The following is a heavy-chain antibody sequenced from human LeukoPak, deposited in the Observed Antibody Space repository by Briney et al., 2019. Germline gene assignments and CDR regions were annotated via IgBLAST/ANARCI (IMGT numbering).Heavy chain of an antibody. D-gene: IGHD1-26*01. Sequence: GESLKISCKASGYSFTSYWIAWVRQMPGKGLEWMGVIYPDDFDTRYSPSFRGQVTISADKSISTAFLQWSSLKASDTAIYYCARHGKLSASRNWFDPWGQGTLVTVSS. J-gene: IGHJ5*02. CDR2: IYPDDFDT. V-gene: IGHV5-51*01. CDR1: GYSFTSYW. CDR3: ARHGKLSASRNWFDP.